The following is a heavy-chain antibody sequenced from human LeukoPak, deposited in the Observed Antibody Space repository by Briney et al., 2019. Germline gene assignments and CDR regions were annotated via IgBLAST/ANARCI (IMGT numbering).Heavy chain of an antibody. CDR2: IYYSGST. J-gene: IGHJ4*02. V-gene: IGHV4-31*03. CDR3: ARVGLSAATPFDY. CDR1: GGSISSGGYY. D-gene: IGHD2-15*01. Sequence: SETLSLTCTVSGGSISSGGYYWSWIRQHPGTGLEGIGYIYYSGSTYYNPSLKSRVTISVDTSKNQFSLKLSSVTAADTAVYYCARVGLSAATPFDYWGQGTLVTVSS.